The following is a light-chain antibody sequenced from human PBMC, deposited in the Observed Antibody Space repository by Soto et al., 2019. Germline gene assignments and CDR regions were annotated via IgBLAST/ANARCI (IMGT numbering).Light chain of an antibody. CDR1: SSTIGSKT. J-gene: IGLJ3*02. Sequence: QSVLTQPPSASGTPGQRVTISCSGSSSTIGSKTLHWYQHLPGSAPKLLIYTTNQRPSGVPDRFSGSKSGTSASLAISGLQPEDEADYYCAAWNDSLNGVVFGGGTKLTVL. CDR2: TTN. V-gene: IGLV1-44*01. CDR3: AAWNDSLNGVV.